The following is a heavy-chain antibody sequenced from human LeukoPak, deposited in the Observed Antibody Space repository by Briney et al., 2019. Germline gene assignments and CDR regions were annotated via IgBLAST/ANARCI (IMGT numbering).Heavy chain of an antibody. V-gene: IGHV4-30-4*08. D-gene: IGHD2-2*01. CDR3: ARAPCSTTRCSLLDYYMDV. CDR1: GDSISSGDSY. Sequence: PSQTLSLTCIVSGDSISSGDSYWSWIRQAPRKGLEWIGYIYDSGTTSYNPSLKSRLTISVDTSQNQFSLNLTSVTAADTAVYYCARAPCSTTRCSLLDYYMDVWGKGTTVTVSS. J-gene: IGHJ6*03. CDR2: IYDSGTT.